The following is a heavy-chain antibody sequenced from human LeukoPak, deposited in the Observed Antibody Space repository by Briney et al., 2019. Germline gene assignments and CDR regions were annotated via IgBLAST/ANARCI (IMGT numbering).Heavy chain of an antibody. V-gene: IGHV3-48*01. D-gene: IGHD3-10*01. Sequence: GGSLRLSCAASGFTFSSYSMNWVRHAPGKGLEWVSYISSGSSTIYYADSVKGRFTISRDNAKNSLYLQMNSLRAEDTAVYYCARKLGFGEFSRFDPWGQGTLVTVSS. CDR2: ISSGSSTI. CDR3: ARKLGFGEFSRFDP. CDR1: GFTFSSYS. J-gene: IGHJ5*02.